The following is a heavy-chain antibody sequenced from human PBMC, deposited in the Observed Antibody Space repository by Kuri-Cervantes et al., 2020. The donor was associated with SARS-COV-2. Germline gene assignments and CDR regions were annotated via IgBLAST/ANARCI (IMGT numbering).Heavy chain of an antibody. CDR3: ARGKGEGYALYYYYYYMDV. V-gene: IGHV4-34*01. CDR2: INHSGST. Sequence: SQTLSLTCAVYVGSFSGYYWSWTRQPPGKGLEWIGEINHSGSTNYNPSLKSRVTISVDTSKNQFSLKLSSVTAADTAVYYWARGKGEGYALYYYYYYMDVWGKGTTVTVSS. D-gene: IGHD3-16*01. J-gene: IGHJ6*03. CDR1: VGSFSGYY.